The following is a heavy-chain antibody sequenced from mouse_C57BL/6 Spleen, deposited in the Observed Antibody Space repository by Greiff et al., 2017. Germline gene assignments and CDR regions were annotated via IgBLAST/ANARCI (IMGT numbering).Heavy chain of an antibody. J-gene: IGHJ3*01. V-gene: IGHV1-15*01. CDR3: TRFYYYGSPWFAD. D-gene: IGHD1-1*01. CDR2: IDPETGGT. CDR1: GYTFTDYE. Sequence: QVQLQQSGAELVRPGASVTLSCKASGYTFTDYEMHWVKQTPVHGLEWIGAIDPETGGTAYNQKFKGKAILTADKSSSTAYMELRSLTSEDSAVYYCTRFYYYGSPWFADWGQGTLVTVSA.